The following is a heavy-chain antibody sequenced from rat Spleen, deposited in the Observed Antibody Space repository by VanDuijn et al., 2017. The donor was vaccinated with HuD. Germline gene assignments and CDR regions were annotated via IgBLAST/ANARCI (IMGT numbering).Heavy chain of an antibody. D-gene: IGHD1-11*01. CDR2: ISYDGSST. J-gene: IGHJ1*01. Sequence: EVQLVESGGGLVQPGRSLKLSCAASGFIFSRSAMAWVRQAPTKGLEWVATISYDGSSTYYRDSVKGRYTISRDNAKSTLYLQMNSLRSEDTATYYCSGSRVPWYLDFWGPGTMVTVSS. CDR3: SGSRVPWYLDF. CDR1: GFIFSRSA. V-gene: IGHV5-29*01.